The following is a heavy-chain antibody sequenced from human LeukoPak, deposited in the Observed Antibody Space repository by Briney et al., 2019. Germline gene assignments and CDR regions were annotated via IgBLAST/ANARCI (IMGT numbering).Heavy chain of an antibody. CDR3: TTAFGGYSGYNYFDY. J-gene: IGHJ4*02. V-gene: IGHV3-15*01. CDR2: IKSKTDGGTT. D-gene: IGHD5-12*01. CDR1: GFTFSNAW. Sequence: PGGSLRLSCAASGFTFSNAWMSWVRQAPGKGLEWVGRIKSKTDGGTTDYAAPVKGRFTISRDDSKNTLYLQMNSLKTEDTAVYYCTTAFGGYSGYNYFDYWGQGTLVTV.